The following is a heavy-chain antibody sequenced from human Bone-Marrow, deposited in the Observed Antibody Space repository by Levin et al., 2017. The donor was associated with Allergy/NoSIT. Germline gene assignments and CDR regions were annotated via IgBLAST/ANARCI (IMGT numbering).Heavy chain of an antibody. CDR3: TPAWGAY. Sequence: GGSLRLSCTASEFTFSNAYMNWVRQAPGKGLEWVGRIKSKTDGGTTDYVAPVKGRFTISRDDSENKVYLQMNSLKTEDTAVYYGTPAWGAYWGRGTLVTVSS. V-gene: IGHV3-15*01. CDR2: IKSKTDGGTT. J-gene: IGHJ4*02. CDR1: EFTFSNAY. D-gene: IGHD7-27*01.